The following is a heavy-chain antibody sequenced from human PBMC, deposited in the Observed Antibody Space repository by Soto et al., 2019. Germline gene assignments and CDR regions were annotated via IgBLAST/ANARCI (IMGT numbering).Heavy chain of an antibody. Sequence: QVQLVQSEAEVKKPGSSVKVSCKASGGTFSSYAISWVRQAPGQGLEWMGGIIPISGTANYAQKFQGRVTITADESTSTAYMELSSLRSDDTAVYYCARLQGSSTSLEIYYYYYYGMDVWGQGTTVTVSS. CDR3: ARLQGSSTSLEIYYYYYYGMDV. V-gene: IGHV1-69*01. CDR1: GGTFSSYA. D-gene: IGHD2-2*01. CDR2: IIPISGTA. J-gene: IGHJ6*02.